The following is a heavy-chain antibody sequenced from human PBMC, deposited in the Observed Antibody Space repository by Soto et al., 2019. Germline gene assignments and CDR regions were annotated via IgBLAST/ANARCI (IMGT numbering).Heavy chain of an antibody. J-gene: IGHJ6*02. CDR3: ARGGRYTYGYGDYSYGMDV. CDR2: ISGTGSRT. CDR1: GFSFGDYA. D-gene: IGHD5-18*01. V-gene: IGHV3-23*01. Sequence: EVQVLESGGGLVQPGGSLRLSCAASGFSFGDYAMSWVRQAPGKALEWVSGISGTGSRTSYADSVRGRFTISRDNVNNTLSLQMDSLRAEDTAVYYCARGGRYTYGYGDYSYGMDVWGQGTTVTVSS.